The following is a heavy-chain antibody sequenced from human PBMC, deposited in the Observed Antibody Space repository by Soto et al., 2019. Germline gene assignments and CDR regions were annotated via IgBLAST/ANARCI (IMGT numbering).Heavy chain of an antibody. CDR1: GFTFSSYD. CDR2: IGTAGDT. J-gene: IGHJ6*02. Sequence: LRLSCAASGFTFSSYDMHWVRQATGKGLEWVSAIGTAGDTYYPGSVKGRFTISRENAKNSLYLQMNSLRAGVTAVYSCARSQVIPAAPSGILAPGMDVWGQGTTVTVSS. D-gene: IGHD2-2*01. CDR3: ARSQVIPAAPSGILAPGMDV. V-gene: IGHV3-13*01.